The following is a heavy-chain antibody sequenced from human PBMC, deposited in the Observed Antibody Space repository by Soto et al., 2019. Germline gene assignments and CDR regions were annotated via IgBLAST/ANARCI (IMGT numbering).Heavy chain of an antibody. CDR2: ISAYNGNT. Sequence: ASVKVSCKASGYTFTSYGISWVRQAPGQGLEWMGWISAYNGNTNYAQKLQGRVTMTTDTSTSTAYMELRSLRSDDTAVYYCARASDFWSDYYYMDVWGKGTTVTVSS. CDR1: GYTFTSYG. D-gene: IGHD3-3*01. V-gene: IGHV1-18*01. CDR3: ARASDFWSDYYYMDV. J-gene: IGHJ6*03.